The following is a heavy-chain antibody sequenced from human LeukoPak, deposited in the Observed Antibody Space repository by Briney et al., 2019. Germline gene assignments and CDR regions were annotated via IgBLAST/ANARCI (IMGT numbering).Heavy chain of an antibody. CDR1: GGSFSGYY. V-gene: IGHV4-34*01. CDR2: MNPSGST. D-gene: IGHD3-22*01. J-gene: IGHJ6*03. CDR3: ARGHQDVTMIVVIMTAVSYYLDV. Sequence: NPSETLSLTCAVYGGSFSGYYWTWIRHTPEKGLEWIGEMNPSGSTNYDPSLKSRVTISVDTSKNQFSLTLSSVTAADTAVYYCARGHQDVTMIVVIMTAVSYYLDVWGKGTTVTVS.